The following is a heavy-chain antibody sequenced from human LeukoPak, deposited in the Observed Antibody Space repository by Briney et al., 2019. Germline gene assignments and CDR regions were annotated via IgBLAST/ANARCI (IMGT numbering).Heavy chain of an antibody. V-gene: IGHV1-18*01. CDR2: ISGYNGNT. CDR1: GDRLNTFG. Sequence: ASVKVSCKASGDRLNTFGISWVRQVPGQGLEWMGWISGYNGNTKYAQKLLDRVTLTTDTPSNTAYMELRSLRSDDTAVYYCARKIAPGGTGLGCLDAWGQGTLVLVA. CDR3: ARKIAPGGTGLGCLDA. J-gene: IGHJ5*02. D-gene: IGHD1-26*01.